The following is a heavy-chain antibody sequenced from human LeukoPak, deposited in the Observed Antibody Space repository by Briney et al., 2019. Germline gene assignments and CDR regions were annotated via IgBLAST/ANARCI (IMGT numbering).Heavy chain of an antibody. Sequence: ASVKVSCKASGYTFTSYGISWVRQAPGQGLEWMGWISAYNSNTNYAQKLQGRVTMTTDTSTSTAYMELRSLRSDDTAVYYCAMGVLEWFPFDYWGQGTLVTVSS. CDR2: ISAYNSNT. CDR1: GYTFTSYG. D-gene: IGHD3-3*01. J-gene: IGHJ4*02. CDR3: AMGVLEWFPFDY. V-gene: IGHV1-18*01.